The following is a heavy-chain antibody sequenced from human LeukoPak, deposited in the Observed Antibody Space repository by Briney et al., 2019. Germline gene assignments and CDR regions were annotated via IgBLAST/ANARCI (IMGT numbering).Heavy chain of an antibody. D-gene: IGHD6-13*01. V-gene: IGHV3-21*01. CDR1: GFTSSSYS. CDR2: ITTTFYT. J-gene: IGHJ4*02. CDR3: ARVRANWYEHY. Sequence: GGSLRLSCAASGFTSSSYSFNWVRQVPGKGLEWVSSITTTFYTYYTDSVKGRFTISRDNAKNSLYLQMISLRAEDTAVYYCARVRANWYEHYWGQGTLVTVSS.